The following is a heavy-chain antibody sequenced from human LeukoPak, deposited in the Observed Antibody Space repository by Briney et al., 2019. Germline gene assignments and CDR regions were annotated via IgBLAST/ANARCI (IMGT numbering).Heavy chain of an antibody. CDR1: VRSMSDYY. J-gene: IGHJ4*02. D-gene: IGHD5-18*01. V-gene: IGHV4-59*12. CDR2: VHYSGRT. CDR3: ARAKGQLWSLRFDY. Sequence: SETLSLTCTVPVRSMSDYYWSWLRRSPGKGLEWIGYVHYSGRTNYTPSLKSRVSITIDTSENHLSLNLSSVTAADKAVYYCARAKGQLWSLRFDYWGQGTLVAVSS.